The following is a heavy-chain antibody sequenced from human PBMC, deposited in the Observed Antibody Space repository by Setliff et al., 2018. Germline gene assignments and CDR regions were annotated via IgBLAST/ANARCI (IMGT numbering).Heavy chain of an antibody. D-gene: IGHD3-3*01. CDR3: TRGTFSDFWSGDYYDY. CDR1: GFTFSSYA. V-gene: IGHV3-23*01. J-gene: IGHJ4*02. Sequence: TGGSLRLSCAASGFTFSSYAMSWVRQAPGKGLEWVSAISGSGGSTYYADSVKGRFTISRDNAKKSLYLQMNSLRAEDSAMYYCTRGTFSDFWSGDYYDYWGQGTLVTVSS. CDR2: ISGSGGST.